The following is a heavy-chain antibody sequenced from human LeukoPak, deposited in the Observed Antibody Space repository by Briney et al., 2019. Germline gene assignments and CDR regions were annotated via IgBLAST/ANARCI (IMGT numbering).Heavy chain of an antibody. Sequence: GGSLRLSCVGSGFTFSDTWMSWVRQAPGKGPEWVASIKKDGSQKYYVDSVKGRFTISRDNAQNSPYLQMNSLGVEDTAMYSCARVGWELRNLHFDPWGQGTLVTVSS. J-gene: IGHJ5*02. CDR1: GFTFSDTW. CDR2: IKKDGSQK. D-gene: IGHD1-7*01. V-gene: IGHV3-7*03. CDR3: ARVGWELRNLHFDP.